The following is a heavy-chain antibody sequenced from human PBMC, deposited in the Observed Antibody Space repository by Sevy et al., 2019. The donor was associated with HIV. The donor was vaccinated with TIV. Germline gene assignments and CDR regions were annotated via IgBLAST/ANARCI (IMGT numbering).Heavy chain of an antibody. CDR1: GFTFSSYW. CDR3: ARGSSYNWRGDS. V-gene: IGHV3-74*01. D-gene: IGHD1-1*01. Sequence: GGSLSLSCAASGFTFSSYWMHWVRQGSGKGLVWVSRINSDGSSTYYADSVKGRFTISRDNAKNTLYLQMNSLRAEDTAVYYCARGSSYNWRGDSWGQGTLVTVS. J-gene: IGHJ4*02. CDR2: INSDGSST.